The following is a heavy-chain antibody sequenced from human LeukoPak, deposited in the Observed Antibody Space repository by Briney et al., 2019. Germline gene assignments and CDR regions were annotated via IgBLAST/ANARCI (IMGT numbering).Heavy chain of an antibody. CDR2: ISAHNGNT. Sequence: ASVKVSCKASGYAFTSYGISWVRQAPGQGLEWIGWISAHNGNTNYAQKLQGRVTMTTDTSTSTAYMELSSLRSEDTAVYYCARVIVVHGIYHFDYWGQGTLVTVSS. CDR3: ARVIVVHGIYHFDY. V-gene: IGHV1-18*01. CDR1: GYAFTSYG. J-gene: IGHJ4*02. D-gene: IGHD1-26*01.